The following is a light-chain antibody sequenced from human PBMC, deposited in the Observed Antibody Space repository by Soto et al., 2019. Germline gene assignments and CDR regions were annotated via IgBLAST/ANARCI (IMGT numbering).Light chain of an antibody. Sequence: DIVMTQSPATLSGSPGGRVTISCRASQSISDTLAWYQQKPGQAPRLLIRGASTRATGVPARFSGSGSGTDFTLTISSLQSEDFAVYYCQQYDSWPWTFGQGTKVDIK. CDR1: QSISDT. CDR2: GAS. CDR3: QQYDSWPWT. V-gene: IGKV3-15*01. J-gene: IGKJ1*01.